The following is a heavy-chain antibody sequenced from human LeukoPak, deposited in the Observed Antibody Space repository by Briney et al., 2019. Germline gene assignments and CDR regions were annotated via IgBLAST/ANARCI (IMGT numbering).Heavy chain of an antibody. CDR1: GFTFSGNW. Sequence: PGGSLRLSCAASGFTFSGNWMHWVRQAPGKGLEWVSRINSDGSTITYADSVKGRFTTSRDNAKNTLYLQMNSLRAEDTAVYYCARGDYFDYWGQGTLVTVSS. V-gene: IGHV3-74*03. CDR2: INSDGSTI. J-gene: IGHJ4*02. CDR3: ARGDYFDY.